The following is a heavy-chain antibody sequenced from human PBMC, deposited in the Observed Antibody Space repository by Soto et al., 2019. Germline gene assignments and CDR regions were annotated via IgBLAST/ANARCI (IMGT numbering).Heavy chain of an antibody. D-gene: IGHD3-3*01. J-gene: IGHJ4*02. V-gene: IGHV3-53*01. CDR1: GFTVSSNY. CDR2: IYSGGST. Sequence: PGGSLRLSCAASGFTVSSNYMSWVRQAPGKGLEWVSVIYSGGSTYYADSVKGRFTISRDNAESSLYLQMNSLRDEDTAVYFCARDFGHGYYLDYWGRGTLVTV. CDR3: ARDFGHGYYLDY.